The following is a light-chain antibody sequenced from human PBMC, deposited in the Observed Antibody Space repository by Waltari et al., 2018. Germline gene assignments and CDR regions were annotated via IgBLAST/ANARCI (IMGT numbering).Light chain of an antibody. V-gene: IGKV4-1*01. J-gene: IGKJ1*01. CDR3: QQYYSRRT. CDR1: QSLLYNSNEKNY. CDR2: WGS. Sequence: DIVMTQSPDSLAVSLGERVTINCKSSQSLLYNSNEKNYLAWYQQKPGKPPSLLVYWGSARHAEGRDRFSGSGSATDVTLTISSLQAEDVAVYYCQQYYSRRTFGQGTRVEIK.